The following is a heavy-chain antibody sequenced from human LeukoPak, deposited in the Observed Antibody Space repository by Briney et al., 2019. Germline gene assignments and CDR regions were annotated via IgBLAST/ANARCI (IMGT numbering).Heavy chain of an antibody. CDR2: INWNGGST. Sequence: PGGSLRLSCAASGFTFDDYGMSWARQAPGKGLEWVSGINWNGGSTGYADSVKGRFTISRDNAKNSLYLQMNSLRAEDTALYYCARHYYDSSGSPPGAFDIWGQGTMVTVSS. V-gene: IGHV3-20*04. CDR3: ARHYYDSSGSPPGAFDI. CDR1: GFTFDDYG. J-gene: IGHJ3*02. D-gene: IGHD3-22*01.